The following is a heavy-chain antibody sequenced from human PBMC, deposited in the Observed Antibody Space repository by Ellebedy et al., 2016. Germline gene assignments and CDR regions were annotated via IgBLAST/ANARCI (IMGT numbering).Heavy chain of an antibody. V-gene: IGHV4-4*07. Sequence: SETLSLXXTVSGGSISSYYWSWIRQPAGKGLEWIGRIYTSGSTNYNPSLKSRVTMSVDTSKNQFSLKLSSVTAADTAVYYCARAIKTGYSSGWYEDWGQGTLVTVSS. J-gene: IGHJ4*02. CDR1: GGSISSYY. D-gene: IGHD6-19*01. CDR2: IYTSGST. CDR3: ARAIKTGYSSGWYED.